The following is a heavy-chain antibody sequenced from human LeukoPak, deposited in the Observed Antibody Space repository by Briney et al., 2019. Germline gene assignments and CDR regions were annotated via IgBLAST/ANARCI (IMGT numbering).Heavy chain of an antibody. CDR2: ISSNGGST. D-gene: IGHD6-13*01. V-gene: IGHV3-64*01. J-gene: IGHJ5*02. CDR3: ARGIAAAGWFDP. Sequence: GGFLRLSCAASGFTFSSYAMHWVRQAPGKGLEYVSAISSNGGSTYYANSVKGRFTISRDNSKSTLYLQMNSLRAEDTAVYYCARGIAAAGWFDPWGQGTLVTVSS. CDR1: GFTFSSYA.